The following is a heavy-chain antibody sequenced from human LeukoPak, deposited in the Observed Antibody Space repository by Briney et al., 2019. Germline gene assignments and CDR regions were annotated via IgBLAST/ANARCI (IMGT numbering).Heavy chain of an antibody. V-gene: IGHV5-10-1*01. Sequence: GESLKTSCKGSGYSFTSYWISWVRQMPGKGLEWMGRIDPSDSYTNYSPSFQGHVTISADKSISTAYLQWGSLKASDTAMYYCATVDTAMVTRDSYYYGMDVWGKGTTVTVSS. CDR1: GYSFTSYW. D-gene: IGHD5-18*01. CDR2: IDPSDSYT. J-gene: IGHJ6*04. CDR3: ATVDTAMVTRDSYYYGMDV.